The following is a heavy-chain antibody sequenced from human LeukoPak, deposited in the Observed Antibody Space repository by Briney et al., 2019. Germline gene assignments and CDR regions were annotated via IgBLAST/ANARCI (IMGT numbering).Heavy chain of an antibody. Sequence: GGSLRLSCAASGFTFSSYSMNWVRQAPGKGLEWVSSISSSNSHIYYADSVKGRFTISRDNAKNSLYLQMNSLRAEDTAVYYCARDHGITMVRGVIDYWGQGTLVTVSS. CDR1: GFTFSSYS. CDR2: ISSSNSHI. D-gene: IGHD3-10*01. J-gene: IGHJ4*02. V-gene: IGHV3-21*01. CDR3: ARDHGITMVRGVIDY.